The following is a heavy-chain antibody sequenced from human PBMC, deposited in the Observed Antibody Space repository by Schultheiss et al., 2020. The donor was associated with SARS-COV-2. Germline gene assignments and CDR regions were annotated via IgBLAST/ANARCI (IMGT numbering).Heavy chain of an antibody. CDR2: IWYDGSKT. V-gene: IGHV3-30*02. D-gene: IGHD1-26*01. CDR1: GFTFSSYG. CDR3: AKGGIVGATPFDY. J-gene: IGHJ4*02. Sequence: GGSLRLSCAASGFTFSSYGMHWVRQSPGKGLEWVAFIWYDGSKTYYADSVKGRFTISRDNSENTSFLQMNSLRTEDTAVYYCAKGGIVGATPFDYWGQGTLVTVSS.